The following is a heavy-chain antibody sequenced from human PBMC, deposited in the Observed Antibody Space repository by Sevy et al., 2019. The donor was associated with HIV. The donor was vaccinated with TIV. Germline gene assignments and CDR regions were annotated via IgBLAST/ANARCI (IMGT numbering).Heavy chain of an antibody. D-gene: IGHD3-22*01. CDR2: ISSSSSYI. CDR1: GFTFSSYS. J-gene: IGHJ5*02. V-gene: IGHV3-21*01. CDR3: ARDGITMIVVDDNWFDP. Sequence: GGSLRLSCAASGFTFSSYSMNWVRQAPGKGLEWVSSISSSSSYIYYAHSVKGRFTISRDNAKNSLYLQMNSLRAEDTAVYYCARDGITMIVVDDNWFDPWGQGTLVTVSS.